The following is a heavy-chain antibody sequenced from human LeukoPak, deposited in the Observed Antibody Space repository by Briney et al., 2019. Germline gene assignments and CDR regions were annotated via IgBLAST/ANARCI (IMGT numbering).Heavy chain of an antibody. CDR1: GFTFSNYA. V-gene: IGHV3-48*01. D-gene: IGHD3-10*01. CDR3: ARRDYGSGSFY. J-gene: IGHJ4*02. Sequence: PGGSLRLSCAASGFTFSNYAMNWVRQAPGRGLEWVSFIGVSSGSIYYADSVKGRFTISRDNAKNSLYLQMNSLRAEDTAVYYCARRDYGSGSFYWGQGTLVTVSS. CDR2: IGVSSGSI.